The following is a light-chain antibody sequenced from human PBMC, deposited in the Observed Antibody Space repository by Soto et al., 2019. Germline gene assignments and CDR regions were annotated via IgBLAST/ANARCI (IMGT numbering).Light chain of an antibody. CDR2: GAS. CDR1: QSVANN. J-gene: IGKJ1*01. CDR3: QQHNNWPPWT. V-gene: IGKV3-15*01. Sequence: DIVMTQSPATLSVSPGERATLSCRASQSVANNVAWYQQKPGQPPRLLIYGASTRAAGVPARFSGSGYGRQFSLTISSLHSEDFAIYHCQQHNNWPPWTFGQGTKVDIK.